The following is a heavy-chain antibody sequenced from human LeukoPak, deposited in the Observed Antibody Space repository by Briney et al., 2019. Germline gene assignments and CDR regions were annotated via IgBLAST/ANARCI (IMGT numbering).Heavy chain of an antibody. CDR2: IHNGGST. V-gene: IGHV4-59*11. CDR3: ARVMRGGFYYYGMDV. J-gene: IGHJ6*02. D-gene: IGHD3-16*01. CDR1: GGSISSHY. Sequence: SETLSLTCTVSGGSISSHYWSWIRLPPGKGLEWIGYIHNGGSTNYNPSLKSRVTMSVDTSKNQFSLKLSSVTAADTAVYYCARVMRGGFYYYGMDVWGQGTTVTVSS.